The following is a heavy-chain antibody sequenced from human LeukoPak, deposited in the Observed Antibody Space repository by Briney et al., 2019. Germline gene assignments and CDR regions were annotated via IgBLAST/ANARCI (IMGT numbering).Heavy chain of an antibody. V-gene: IGHV3-15*01. D-gene: IGHD2-15*01. CDR3: TTGVMVVAATAFDY. CDR1: GFTVSSNY. J-gene: IGHJ4*02. CDR2: IKSKTDGGTL. Sequence: PGGSLRLSCAASGFTVSSNYMSWVRQAPGKGLEWVGRIKSKTDGGTLDYAAPVKGRFTISRDDSKNTLYLQMNSLKTEDTAVYYCTTGVMVVAATAFDYWGQGTLVTVSS.